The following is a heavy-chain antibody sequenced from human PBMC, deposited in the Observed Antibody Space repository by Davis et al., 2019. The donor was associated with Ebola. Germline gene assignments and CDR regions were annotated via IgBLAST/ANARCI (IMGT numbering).Heavy chain of an antibody. D-gene: IGHD2/OR15-2a*01. CDR1: GFTFTTAW. V-gene: IGHV3-15*05. Sequence: PGGSLRLSCAASGFTFTTAWMSSVRQAPGKWLEWVGRIKSKISGGTITYASTVRGTFPTSRDYSKNTLYQQMNSMKSESTAIYYCTSRGIVSATDEAFDIWSQGTVVNVAS. CDR3: TSRGIVSATDEAFDI. J-gene: IGHJ3*02. CDR2: IKSKISGGTI.